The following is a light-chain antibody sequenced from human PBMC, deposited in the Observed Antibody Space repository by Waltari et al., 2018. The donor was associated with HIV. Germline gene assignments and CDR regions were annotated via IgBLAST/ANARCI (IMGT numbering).Light chain of an antibody. V-gene: IGLV3-25*03. J-gene: IGLJ3*02. CDR2: KDT. CDR3: QSTNVVRV. Sequence: SFELTQPPSVSVSPGQTARITCSGDALPKQLTFWYQKKPAQAPVLVIYKDTERPSGIPERFSGSTSGTTATLTISGVQAEDEADYYCQSTNVVRVFGGGTKLTVL. CDR1: ALPKQL.